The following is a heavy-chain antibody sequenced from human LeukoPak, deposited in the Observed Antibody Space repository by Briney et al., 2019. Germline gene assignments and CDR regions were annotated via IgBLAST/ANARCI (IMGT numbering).Heavy chain of an antibody. CDR3: ARDSPHPYYYGMDV. CDR2: INHSGST. J-gene: IGHJ6*02. Sequence: SETLSLTCAVYGGSFSGYYWIWIRQPPGKGLEWIGEINHSGSTNYNPSLKSRVTISVDTSKNQFSLKLSSVTAADTAVYYCARDSPHPYYYGMDVWGQGTTVTVSS. V-gene: IGHV4-34*01. CDR1: GGSFSGYY. D-gene: IGHD2-21*01.